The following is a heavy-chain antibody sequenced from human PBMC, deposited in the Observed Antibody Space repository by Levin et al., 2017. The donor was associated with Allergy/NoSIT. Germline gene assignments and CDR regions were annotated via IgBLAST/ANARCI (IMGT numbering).Heavy chain of an antibody. CDR3: ARGRRYSGSYQGAQDY. CDR2: ISYDGSNK. V-gene: IGHV3-30*04. D-gene: IGHD1-26*01. CDR1: GFTFSSYA. J-gene: IGHJ4*02. Sequence: PGGSLRLSCAASGFTFSSYAMHWVRQAPGKGLEWVAVISYDGSNKYYADSVKGRFTISRDNSKNTLYLQMNSLRAEDTAVYYCARGRRYSGSYQGAQDYWGQGTLVTVSS.